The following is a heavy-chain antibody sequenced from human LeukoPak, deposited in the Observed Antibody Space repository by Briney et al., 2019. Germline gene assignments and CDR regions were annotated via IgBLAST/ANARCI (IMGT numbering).Heavy chain of an antibody. J-gene: IGHJ6*03. CDR3: ARHLISTWPNYYYYYMDV. Sequence: SETLSLTCTVSGGSISSSSYYWGWIRQPPGKGLEWIGSIYYTGSTYYNPSLKSRVTISVDTSKNQFSLKLSSVTAADTAVYYCARHLISTWPNYYYYYMDVWGKGTTVTISS. V-gene: IGHV4-39*01. CDR2: IYYTGST. D-gene: IGHD6-13*01. CDR1: GGSISSSSYY.